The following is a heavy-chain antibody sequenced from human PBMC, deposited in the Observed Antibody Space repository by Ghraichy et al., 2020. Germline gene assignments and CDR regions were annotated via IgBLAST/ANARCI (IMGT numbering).Heavy chain of an antibody. CDR2: ISAGGGIP. V-gene: IGHV3-23*01. CDR1: GFTFSSYV. J-gene: IGHJ4*02. Sequence: GGLRLSCAASGFTFSSYVMSWVRQAPGKGLEWVSAISAGGGIPYYADSVKGRFAISRDNSKNTLYLQVDSLRAEDTAVYFCAKTIVGATAFGYWGQGTLVTVSS. CDR3: AKTIVGATAFGY. D-gene: IGHD1-26*01.